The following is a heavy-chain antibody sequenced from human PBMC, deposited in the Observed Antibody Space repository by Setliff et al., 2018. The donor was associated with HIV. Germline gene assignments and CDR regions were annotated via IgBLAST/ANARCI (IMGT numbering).Heavy chain of an antibody. CDR3: VRNYEWALGT. CDR2: VCQRGGI. CDR1: GDSIDSPHC. V-gene: IGHV4-4*02. Sequence: PSETLSLTCTVSGDSIDSPHCWSWVRQSLEKGLEWIGEVCQRGGINYYPFFWSRAIISMDKPRSYFSLEMASMTAADTAVYFCVRNYEWALGTWGQGLLVTVSS. J-gene: IGHJ5*02. D-gene: IGHD3-3*01.